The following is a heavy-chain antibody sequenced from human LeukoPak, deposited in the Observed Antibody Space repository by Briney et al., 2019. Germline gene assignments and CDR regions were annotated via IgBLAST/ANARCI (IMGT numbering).Heavy chain of an antibody. CDR3: ARESGSVTSEVDFDY. J-gene: IGHJ4*02. CDR2: INPDGTQK. D-gene: IGHD4-17*01. V-gene: IGHV3-7*01. CDR1: GFTFSLYW. Sequence: PGGSLRLSCAASGFTFSLYWMTWVRQSPGKGLEWVADINPDGTQKYSVDSLKGRFTISRDNAKNSLYLQMNSLRAEDTAVYYCARESGSVTSEVDFDYWGQGTLVTVSS.